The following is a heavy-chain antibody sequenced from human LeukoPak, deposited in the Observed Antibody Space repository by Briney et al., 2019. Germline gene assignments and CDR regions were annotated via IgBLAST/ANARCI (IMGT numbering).Heavy chain of an antibody. V-gene: IGHV4-59*01. CDR2: IYYSGST. CDR3: ARAGRKSRGVDIVRKKETVYYYYLDV. J-gene: IGHJ6*03. D-gene: IGHD2-15*01. CDR1: GGSISSYY. Sequence: RASETLSLTCTVSGGSISSYYWSWIRQPPGKGLEWIGYIYYSGSTNYNPSLKSRVTISVDTSKNQFSLKLSSVTAADTAVYYCARAGRKSRGVDIVRKKETVYYYYLDVWGKGTTVTVSS.